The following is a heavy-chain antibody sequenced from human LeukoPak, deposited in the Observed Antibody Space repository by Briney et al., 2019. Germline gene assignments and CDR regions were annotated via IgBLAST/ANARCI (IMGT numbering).Heavy chain of an antibody. CDR1: GGSINSGDYY. D-gene: IGHD3-10*01. J-gene: IGHJ4*02. Sequence: PSETLSLTCTVSGGSINSGDYYWSWIRQPPGKDLEWIGYIYYSGSTYYNPSLQSRVTISVDTSKNQFSLKLSSVTAADTAVYYCARPLRGYWGQGTLVTVSS. CDR3: ARPLRGY. CDR2: IYYSGST. V-gene: IGHV4-30-4*01.